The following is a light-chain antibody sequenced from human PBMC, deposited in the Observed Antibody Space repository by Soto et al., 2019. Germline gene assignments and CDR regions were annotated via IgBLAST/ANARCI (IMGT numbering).Light chain of an antibody. J-gene: IGKJ2*01. CDR3: QQSYSNLGT. CDR2: GAS. Sequence: DIQMTQSPSSLSASVGDRVNITCRPSQSISNYLNCYQQKPGKAPKLLIFGASSLQSGVPSRFSGSGSGTDFTLSISTLQPEDFSTYYCQQSYSNLGTFGQGTKLEIK. V-gene: IGKV1-39*01. CDR1: QSISNY.